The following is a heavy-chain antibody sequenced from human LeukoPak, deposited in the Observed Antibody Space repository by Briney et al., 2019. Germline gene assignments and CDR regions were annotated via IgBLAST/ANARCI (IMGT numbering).Heavy chain of an antibody. Sequence: SETLSLTCTVSGGSIRSYYWSWIRQPAGKGLDWIGRIDTSGNTNYNPSLKSRVTMSLDTSKNQFSLKLNSVTAADTAVYYCARDLGGGWFDPWGQGTLVTVSS. CDR3: ARDLGGGWFDP. CDR2: IDTSGNT. J-gene: IGHJ5*02. CDR1: GGSIRSYY. V-gene: IGHV4-4*07.